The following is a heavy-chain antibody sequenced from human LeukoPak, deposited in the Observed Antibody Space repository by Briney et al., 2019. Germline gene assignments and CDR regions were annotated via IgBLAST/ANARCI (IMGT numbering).Heavy chain of an antibody. D-gene: IGHD4-17*01. CDR3: AEGNTVTTGISGY. V-gene: IGHV3-48*04. CDR2: IHSSSETI. CDR1: GFSISLYT. Sequence: GGSLRLSCEASGFSISLYTMNWVRQAPGKGLEWVSYIHSSSETIYYGDSVKGRFTISRDNGKNSLYLQMNSLRAEDTAVYYCAEGNTVTTGISGYWGQGTLVTVSS. J-gene: IGHJ4*02.